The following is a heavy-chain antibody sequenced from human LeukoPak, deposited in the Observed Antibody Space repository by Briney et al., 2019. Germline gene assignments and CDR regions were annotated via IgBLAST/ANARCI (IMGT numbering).Heavy chain of an antibody. V-gene: IGHV4-59*01. D-gene: IGHD5-18*01. CDR3: ASGWRGYSYGYMKY. CDR1: GGSISSYY. J-gene: IGHJ4*02. Sequence: SETLSPTCTVSGGSISSYYWSWIRQPPGKGLEWIGYIYYSGSTNYNPSLKSRVTISVDTSKNQFSLKLSSVTAADTAVYYCASGWRGYSYGYMKYWGQGTLVTVSS. CDR2: IYYSGST.